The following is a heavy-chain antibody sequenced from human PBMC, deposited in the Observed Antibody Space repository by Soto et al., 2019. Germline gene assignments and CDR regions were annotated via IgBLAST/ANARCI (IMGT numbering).Heavy chain of an antibody. CDR1: GYTFTGYY. Sequence: ASVKGSCKASGYTFTGYYMHWVRQAPGQGLEWMGWINPNSGGTNYAQKFQGWVTMTRDTSISTAYMELSRLRSDDTAVYYCARGDIVVVGYYYMDVWGKGTTVTVSS. CDR3: ARGDIVVVGYYYMDV. CDR2: INPNSGGT. D-gene: IGHD2-2*01. J-gene: IGHJ6*03. V-gene: IGHV1-2*04.